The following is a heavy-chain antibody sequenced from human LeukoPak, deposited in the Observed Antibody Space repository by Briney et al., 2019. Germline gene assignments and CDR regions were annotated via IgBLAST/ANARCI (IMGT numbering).Heavy chain of an antibody. D-gene: IGHD5-18*01. CDR1: GFIFSTCA. CDR3: AKTPRGYSYVPDY. V-gene: IGHV3-23*01. Sequence: PGGSLRLSCAASGFIFSTCAVTWVRQAPGKGLEWVSAISGSGGSTYYADSVKGRFTISRDNSRNALYLQMNSLRADDTAVYYCAKTPRGYSYVPDYWGQGTLVTVSS. CDR2: ISGSGGST. J-gene: IGHJ4*02.